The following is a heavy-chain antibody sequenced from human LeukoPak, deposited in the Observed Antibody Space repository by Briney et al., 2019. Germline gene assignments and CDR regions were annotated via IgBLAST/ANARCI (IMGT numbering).Heavy chain of an antibody. J-gene: IGHJ6*03. D-gene: IGHD3-9*01. CDR1: GFTFSNYA. Sequence: GGSLRLSCAASGFTFSNYAMIWVRQAPGKGLEWVSSISGSGGSTYYADSVKGRFTISRDNAKNSLYLQMNSLRAEDTAVYYCARDPLTLYDYYMDVWGKGTTVTVSS. CDR2: ISGSGGST. V-gene: IGHV3-23*01. CDR3: ARDPLTLYDYYMDV.